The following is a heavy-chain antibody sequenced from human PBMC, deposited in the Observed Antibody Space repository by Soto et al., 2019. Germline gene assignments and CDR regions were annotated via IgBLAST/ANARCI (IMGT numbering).Heavy chain of an antibody. CDR1: GFTFSSYS. CDR3: ARVPSSGYPMDDAFDI. D-gene: IGHD3-22*01. J-gene: IGHJ3*02. CDR2: ISSSSSYI. V-gene: IGHV3-21*01. Sequence: GGSLRLSCAASGFTFSSYSMNWVRQAPGKGLEWVSSISSSSSYIYYADSVKGRFTISRDNAKNSLYLQMNSLRAEDTAVYYCARVPSSGYPMDDAFDIWGQGTMVTVSS.